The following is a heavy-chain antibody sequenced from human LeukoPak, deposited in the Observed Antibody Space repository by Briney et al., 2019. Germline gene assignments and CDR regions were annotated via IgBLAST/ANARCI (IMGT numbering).Heavy chain of an antibody. CDR1: GYTFTSYG. Sequence: SVKVSCKASGYTFTSYGISWVRQAPGQGLEWMGGIIPILGTANYAQKFQGRVTITADESTSTAYMELSSLRSEDTAVYYCARDRTLFGVVISRWFDPWGQGTLVTVSS. D-gene: IGHD3-3*01. CDR2: IIPILGTA. V-gene: IGHV1-69*13. CDR3: ARDRTLFGVVISRWFDP. J-gene: IGHJ5*02.